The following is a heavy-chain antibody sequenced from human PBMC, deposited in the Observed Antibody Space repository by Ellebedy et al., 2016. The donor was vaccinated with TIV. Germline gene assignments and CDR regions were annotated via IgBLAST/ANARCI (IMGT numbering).Heavy chain of an antibody. J-gene: IGHJ4*02. V-gene: IGHV3-7*01. CDR2: IKQDGSEK. D-gene: IGHD6-19*01. CDR3: ARDQWLGRAYYFDS. CDR1: EFTFSNYW. Sequence: GESLKISCATSEFTFSNYWMTWVRQAPGKGLEWVANIKQDGSEKYYVDSVKGRFSISRDNAKNSLYVQMNSLTDEDTAVYYCARDQWLGRAYYFDSWGQGTLVTVSS.